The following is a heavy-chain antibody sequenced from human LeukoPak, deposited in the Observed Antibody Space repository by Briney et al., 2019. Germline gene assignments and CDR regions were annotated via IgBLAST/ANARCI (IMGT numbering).Heavy chain of an antibody. V-gene: IGHV3-23*01. CDR1: GFTFSSYG. J-gene: IGHJ4*02. Sequence: GGSLRLSCAASGFTFSSYGMSWVRQAPGKGLEWVSALSSGGVSTYYADSVKGRFTISRDISKNTLYLQMNSLRAEDTAVYYCARDYEGHFDYWGQGTLVTVSS. D-gene: IGHD3-3*01. CDR2: LSSGGVST. CDR3: ARDYEGHFDY.